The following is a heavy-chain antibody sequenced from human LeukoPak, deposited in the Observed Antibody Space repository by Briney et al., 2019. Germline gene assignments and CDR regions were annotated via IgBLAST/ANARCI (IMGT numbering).Heavy chain of an antibody. CDR3: ARDRVLRFLEWSTTAWFDP. J-gene: IGHJ5*02. D-gene: IGHD3-3*01. Sequence: SSQTLSLTCTVSGGSISSGDYYWSWIRQPPGKGLEWIGYIYYSGSTYYNPSLKSRVTISVDTSKNQFSLKLSSVIAADTAVYYCARDRVLRFLEWSTTAWFDPWGQGTLVTVSS. CDR1: GGSISSGDYY. V-gene: IGHV4-30-4*01. CDR2: IYYSGST.